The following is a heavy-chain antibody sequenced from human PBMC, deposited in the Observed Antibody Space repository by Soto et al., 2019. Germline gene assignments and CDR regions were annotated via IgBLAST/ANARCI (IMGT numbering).Heavy chain of an antibody. CDR2: INSDGSST. CDR1: GFDTSSYW. V-gene: IGHV3-74*01. Sequence: GVPLRLSCAASGFDTSSYWLHWVRQAPGKGLVWVSRINSDGSSTSYADSVKGRLTVSRDNAKNTLYLQMNSLRAEDTAVYYCVREDSSSRDFDYWCQRTVVTVSS. J-gene: IGHJ4*02. D-gene: IGHD6-13*01. CDR3: VREDSSSRDFDY.